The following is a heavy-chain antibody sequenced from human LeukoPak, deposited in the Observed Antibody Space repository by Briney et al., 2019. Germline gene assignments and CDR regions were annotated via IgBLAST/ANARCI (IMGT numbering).Heavy chain of an antibody. J-gene: IGHJ4*02. V-gene: IGHV3-23*01. D-gene: IGHD6-19*01. CDR1: GFTFTNYA. CDR3: VKNSGGSVAGLFDY. Sequence: GGSLRLSCVASGFTFTNYAMNWVRQAPGKGLEWVSVITGSGDTTYNADSVKGRFTIYRDNTKNMLYLQMNSLRAEDTAVYYCVKNSGGSVAGLFDYWGQGTLVTVSS. CDR2: ITGSGDTT.